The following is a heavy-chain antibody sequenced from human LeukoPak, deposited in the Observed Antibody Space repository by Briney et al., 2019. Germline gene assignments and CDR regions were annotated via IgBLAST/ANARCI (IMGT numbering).Heavy chain of an antibody. D-gene: IGHD3-10*01. CDR1: GGSISSYY. CDR3: ARGGWWFGELYRMDV. Sequence: PSETLSLTCTVSGGSISSYYWSWLRQPPGKGLEWIGYIYYSGSTNYNPSLKSRVTISVDTSKNQFSLKLSSVTAADTAVYYCARGGWWFGELYRMDVWGQGTTVTVSS. V-gene: IGHV4-59*01. J-gene: IGHJ6*02. CDR2: IYYSGST.